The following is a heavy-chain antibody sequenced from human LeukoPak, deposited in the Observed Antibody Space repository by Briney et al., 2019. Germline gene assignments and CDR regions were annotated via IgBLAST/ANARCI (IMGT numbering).Heavy chain of an antibody. CDR3: ARRSTYYYYFDY. Sequence: GESLKISCKGSGNSFTTYWIGWVRQMPGKGLEWMGIIYPGDSDTRYNSSFQGQVTIPADKSISTAYLQWSSLKASDTAMYYCARRSTYYYYFDYWGQGTLVTVSS. D-gene: IGHD3-22*01. V-gene: IGHV5-51*01. CDR2: IYPGDSDT. CDR1: GNSFTTYW. J-gene: IGHJ4*02.